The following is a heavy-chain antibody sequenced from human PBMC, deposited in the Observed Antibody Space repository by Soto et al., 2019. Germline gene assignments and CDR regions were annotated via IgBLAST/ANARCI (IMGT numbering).Heavy chain of an antibody. CDR1: GFTFSSYG. V-gene: IGHV3-30*18. CDR3: AKAGRDGYNRLFDY. Sequence: QVQLVESGGGVVQPGRSLRLSCAASGFTFSSYGMHWVRQAPGKGLEWVAVISYDGSNKYYADSVKGRFTISRDNSKNTLYLQMNSLRAEDTAVYYCAKAGRDGYNRLFDYWGQGTLVTVSS. CDR2: ISYDGSNK. D-gene: IGHD5-12*01. J-gene: IGHJ4*02.